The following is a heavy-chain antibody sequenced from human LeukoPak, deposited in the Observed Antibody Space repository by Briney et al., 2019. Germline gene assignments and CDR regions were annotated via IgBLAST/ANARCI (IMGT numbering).Heavy chain of an antibody. CDR3: ATAKVFCSGGSCRNYYFDY. CDR2: FDPEDGET. J-gene: IGHJ4*02. CDR1: GYTLTELS. D-gene: IGHD2-15*01. V-gene: IGHV1-24*01. Sequence: ASVKVSCKVSGYTLTELSMHWVRQAPGKGLEWMGGFDPEDGETIYAQKFQGRVTMTEETSTDTAYMELSSLRSEDTAVYYCATAKVFCSGGSCRNYYFDYWGQGTLVTVSS.